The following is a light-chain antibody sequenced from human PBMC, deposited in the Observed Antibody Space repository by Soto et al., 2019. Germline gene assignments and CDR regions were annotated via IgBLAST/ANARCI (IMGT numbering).Light chain of an antibody. V-gene: IGKV1-8*01. CDR2: GAS. J-gene: IGKJ3*01. Sequence: AIRMTQSPSSFSASIGDRVTITCRASQGISDYLAWYQQKPGKVPKLVIYGASSLQSGVPSRFSGSGSGTDFTLTISRLQSEDFATYYCQQYYNYPFTFGPGTKVDIE. CDR3: QQYYNYPFT. CDR1: QGISDY.